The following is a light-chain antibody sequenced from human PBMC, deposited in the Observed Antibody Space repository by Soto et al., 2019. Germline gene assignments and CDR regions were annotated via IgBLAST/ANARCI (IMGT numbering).Light chain of an antibody. J-gene: IGLJ3*02. CDR1: SGSIASNY. CDR2: EDN. Sequence: NFMLTQPHSVSESPGQTVTISCTGSSGSIASNYVQWYQQRPGSAPTNVIYEDNQRPSGVPDRFSGSKSGTSASLAINGLQAEDEAHYYCQSYDNSLSGSWVFGGGTKLTVL. CDR3: QSYDNSLSGSWV. V-gene: IGLV6-57*02.